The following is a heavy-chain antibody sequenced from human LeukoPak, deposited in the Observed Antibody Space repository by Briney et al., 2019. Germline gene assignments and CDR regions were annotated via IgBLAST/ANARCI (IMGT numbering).Heavy chain of an antibody. V-gene: IGHV3-66*01. D-gene: IGHD2-2*01. CDR2: IYSGGGT. Sequence: GGSLRLSCAASGFTVGSKYMSGVRQAPGKGLEWVSVIYSGGGTYYAGSVKGRFTISRDDSKNSLYLQMNSLKTEDTAVYYCARVCSSIICYGGTFIYCGEGTLVTVSS. J-gene: IGHJ4*02. CDR3: ARVCSSIICYGGTFIY. CDR1: GFTVGSKY.